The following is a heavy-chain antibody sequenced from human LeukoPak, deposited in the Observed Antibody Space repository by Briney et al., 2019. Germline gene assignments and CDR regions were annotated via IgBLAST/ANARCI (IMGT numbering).Heavy chain of an antibody. CDR2: ISRGGDVT. Sequence: PGGSLRLSCAASGSTFSTYAMTWVRQAPGKGLEWVSLISRGGDVTYYADSVKGRFTISRDSSKNTLYLQMHSLRAEDTAVYYCAARPGEVAVPYDYWGQGTLVTVSS. J-gene: IGHJ4*02. D-gene: IGHD2-15*01. CDR1: GSTFSTYA. CDR3: AARPGEVAVPYDY. V-gene: IGHV3-23*01.